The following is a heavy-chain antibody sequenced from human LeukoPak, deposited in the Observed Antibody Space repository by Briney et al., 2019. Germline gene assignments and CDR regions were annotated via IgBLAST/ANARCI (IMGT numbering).Heavy chain of an antibody. CDR3: ARDVGGSGNRFDP. Sequence: ASVKVSCKASGYTFTCYYIHWVRQAPGQGLEWLGWINPNSGATKYAQQFQGRVAMTSDTSISTAHMELSSLTSDDTAVYHCARDVGGSGNRFDPWGQGTLVTVSS. CDR1: GYTFTCYY. V-gene: IGHV1-2*02. CDR2: INPNSGAT. D-gene: IGHD3-10*01. J-gene: IGHJ5*02.